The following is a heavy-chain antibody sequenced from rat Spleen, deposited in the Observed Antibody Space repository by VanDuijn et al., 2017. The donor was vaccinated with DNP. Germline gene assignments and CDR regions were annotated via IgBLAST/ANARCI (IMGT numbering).Heavy chain of an antibody. CDR2: INKDSRTI. D-gene: IGHD1-4*01. CDR3: ASRPPPTRGPFDY. V-gene: IGHV4-2*01. CDR1: GFNFNDYW. Sequence: EVKLVESGGGLVQPGRSLKLSCAASGFNFNDYWMGWVRQAPGKGLEWIGEINKDSRTIKYSPSLKDKFTISRDNVQNTLYLQMNKLGSEDTATYYCASRPPPTRGPFDYWGQGVAVTVSS. J-gene: IGHJ2*01.